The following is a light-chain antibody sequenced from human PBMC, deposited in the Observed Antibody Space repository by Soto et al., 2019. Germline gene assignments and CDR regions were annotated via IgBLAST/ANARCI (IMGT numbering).Light chain of an antibody. CDR1: QIVYNGY. CDR3: QQYVSSPRT. V-gene: IGKV3-20*01. Sequence: ENVLTQSPGTLSLSPGERATLSCRASQIVYNGYLAWYQQKPDQPPRLLNYGASSRATGIPDRFSGSGSGTDFTPTINRLQPEDVAVYYCQQYVSSPRTFGQGTRVEIK. CDR2: GAS. J-gene: IGKJ1*01.